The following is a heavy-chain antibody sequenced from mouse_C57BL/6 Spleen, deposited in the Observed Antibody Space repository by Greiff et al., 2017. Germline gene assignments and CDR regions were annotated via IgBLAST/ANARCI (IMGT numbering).Heavy chain of an antibody. CDR2: IDPSDSYT. CDR1: GYTFTSYW. V-gene: IGHV1-69*01. D-gene: IGHD2-3*01. J-gene: IGHJ2*01. Sequence: QVQLQQPGAELVMPGASVKLSCKASGYTFTSYWMHWVKQRPGQGLEWIGEIDPSDSYTNYNQKFKGKSTLTVDKSSSTAYLQRSSLTSEDSAVYYCARLDGDDYWGQGTTLTVSS. CDR3: ARLDGDDY.